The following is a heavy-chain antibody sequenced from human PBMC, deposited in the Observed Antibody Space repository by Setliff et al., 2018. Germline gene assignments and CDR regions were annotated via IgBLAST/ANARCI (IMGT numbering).Heavy chain of an antibody. CDR1: GYSFSTYA. CDR3: GRVDAELILGNYIDY. D-gene: IGHD2-15*01. V-gene: IGHV1-3*01. J-gene: IGHJ4*02. Sequence: ASVKVSCKASGYSFSTYAMHWVRQAPGQRLEWMGWISGGNGNTKYSQKFQGRVAMTTDTSTSTAFMELRSLRPDDTAFYYCGRVDAELILGNYIDYWGQGTLVTVSS. CDR2: ISGGNGNT.